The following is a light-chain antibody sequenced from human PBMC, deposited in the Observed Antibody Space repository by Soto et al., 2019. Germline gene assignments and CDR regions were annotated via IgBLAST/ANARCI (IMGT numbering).Light chain of an antibody. CDR2: DVS. CDR3: SSYTSSSTLYV. Sequence: QSVLTQPASVSGSPGQSITIFCTGTSSDVGGYNYVSWYQQHPGKATKLMIYDVSNRPSGVSNRFSGSKSSNTAYLTISGLQAEDEADYYCSSYTSSSTLYVFGTGTKVTVL. V-gene: IGLV2-14*01. CDR1: SSDVGGYNY. J-gene: IGLJ1*01.